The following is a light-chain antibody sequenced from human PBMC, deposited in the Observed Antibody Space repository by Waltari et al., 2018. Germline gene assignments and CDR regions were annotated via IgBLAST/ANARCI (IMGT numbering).Light chain of an antibody. CDR1: QSISSY. CDR2: AAS. CDR3: QQGHNTPRT. Sequence: DIQMTQSPSSLSASVGDRVTITCRASQSISSYLYWYQQKPEKAPQLLIYAASSLQSGVPSRFSGRGSGTDFTLTITSLQPEDFATYYCQQGHNTPRTFGQGTKVEIK. V-gene: IGKV1-39*01. J-gene: IGKJ1*01.